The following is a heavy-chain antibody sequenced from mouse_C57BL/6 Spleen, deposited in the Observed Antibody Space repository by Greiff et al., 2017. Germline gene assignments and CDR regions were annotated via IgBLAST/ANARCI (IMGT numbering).Heavy chain of an antibody. CDR2: ISSGSSTL. CDR1: GFTFSDYG. D-gene: IGHD1-1*01. Sequence: EVKLMESGGGLVKPGGSLTLSCAASGFTFSDYGMPWVRQAPEKGLEWVAYISSGSSTLYSADTVKGRFTLSGDKAKNTLFLQMTSLRSEDTAMYYCASKNYEDYWYFDVWGTGSTGTVSS. V-gene: IGHV5-17*01. CDR3: ASKNYEDYWYFDV. J-gene: IGHJ1*03.